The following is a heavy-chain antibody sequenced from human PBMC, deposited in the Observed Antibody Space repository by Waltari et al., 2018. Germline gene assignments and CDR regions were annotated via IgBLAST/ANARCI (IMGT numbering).Heavy chain of an antibody. CDR1: GFTLSNYW. Sequence: EVQLVASGGGLVQPGGSLRLSCAASGFTLSNYWMSWVRQAPGKGPEWVANIMTDGREEYYVDSVRGRFTISRDNAKNSLYLQMNSLRPEDTAVYYCVRDQWFAFDIWGQGTMVTVSS. V-gene: IGHV3-7*01. D-gene: IGHD3-22*01. J-gene: IGHJ3*02. CDR3: VRDQWFAFDI. CDR2: IMTDGREE.